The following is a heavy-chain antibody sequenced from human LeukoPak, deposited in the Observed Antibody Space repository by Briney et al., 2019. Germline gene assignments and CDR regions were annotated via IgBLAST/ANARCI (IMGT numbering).Heavy chain of an antibody. J-gene: IGHJ3*02. Sequence: GGSLRLSCAASGFTFSSHYMHWVRQAPGKGLVWVSRINSDGSSTNYADSVKGRFTISRDNAKNTLFLQMNSLRAEDTAVYYCTRDWTARSNAFDIWGQGTMVTVSS. D-gene: IGHD3/OR15-3a*01. V-gene: IGHV3-74*01. CDR2: INSDGSST. CDR1: GFTFSSHY. CDR3: TRDWTARSNAFDI.